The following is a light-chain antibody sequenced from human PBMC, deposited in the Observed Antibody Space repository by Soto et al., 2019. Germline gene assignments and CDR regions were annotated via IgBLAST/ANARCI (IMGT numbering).Light chain of an antibody. CDR2: DAA. Sequence: IVRTPSPATLSVCQWRRSTLPFRSSQSISTTLAGCQQQPRQPARILIYDAATRATGSLARLSGSGSGTDFILPISSLEPEDFAVYYCQQRSNWPLTFGGGTKVDIK. J-gene: IGKJ4*01. CDR3: QQRSNWPLT. V-gene: IGKV3-11*01. CDR1: QSISTT.